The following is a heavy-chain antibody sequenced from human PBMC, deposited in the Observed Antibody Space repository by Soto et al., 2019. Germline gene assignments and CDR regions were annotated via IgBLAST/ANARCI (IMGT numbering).Heavy chain of an antibody. D-gene: IGHD3-3*01. CDR2: ISSSSSYI. Sequence: GGSLRLSCAASGFTFSSYSMNWVRQAPGKGLEWVSSISSSSSYIYYADSVKGRFTISRDNAKNSLYLQMNSLRAEDTAVYYCARDNPTITAPYYDFWSGYYHPYYYYYMDVWGKGTTVTVSS. CDR1: GFTFSSYS. J-gene: IGHJ6*03. V-gene: IGHV3-21*01. CDR3: ARDNPTITAPYYDFWSGYYHPYYYYYMDV.